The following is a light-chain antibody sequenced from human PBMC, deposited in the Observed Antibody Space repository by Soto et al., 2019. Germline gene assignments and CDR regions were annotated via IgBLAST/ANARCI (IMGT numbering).Light chain of an antibody. CDR3: QHYNNWLYT. CDR1: QSVSSN. CDR2: GAS. J-gene: IGKJ2*01. Sequence: EIVMTQSPATLSVSPGERATLSCRASQSVSSNLAWYQQKSGQAPRLLIYGASTRATGIPARFSGSGSGTEFTLTISSLQSEDFALYYCQHYNNWLYTFGQGTKLEIK. V-gene: IGKV3-15*01.